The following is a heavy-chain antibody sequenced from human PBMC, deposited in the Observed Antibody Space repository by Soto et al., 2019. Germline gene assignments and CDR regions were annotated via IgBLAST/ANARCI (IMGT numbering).Heavy chain of an antibody. Sequence: EVQLLESGGGLVQPGGYLRLSCAASGCTFSNYAMSWVRQTPGKGLEWVSTISGGGGNTYYPDSVKGRFTISRDNSKDTVYLQMNSLRAEDTAIYYCAKERLGRGADYWGQGALVTVTS. CDR1: GCTFSNYA. CDR2: ISGGGGNT. J-gene: IGHJ4*02. V-gene: IGHV3-23*01. CDR3: AKERLGRGADY.